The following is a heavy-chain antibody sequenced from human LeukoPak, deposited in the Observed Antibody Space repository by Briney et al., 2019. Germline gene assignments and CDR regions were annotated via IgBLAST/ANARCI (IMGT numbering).Heavy chain of an antibody. CDR1: GFTFGDYA. D-gene: IGHD4-17*01. CDR3: AKNWATVTTRFDY. CDR2: ISYSGGST. Sequence: GGSLRLSCTASGFTFGDYAMSWVRQAPGKGLEWVSGISYSGGSTYYADSVKGRLTISRDNSKNTLYLQMDSLRVEDTAIYYCAKNWATVTTRFDYWGQGALVTVSS. V-gene: IGHV3-23*01. J-gene: IGHJ4*02.